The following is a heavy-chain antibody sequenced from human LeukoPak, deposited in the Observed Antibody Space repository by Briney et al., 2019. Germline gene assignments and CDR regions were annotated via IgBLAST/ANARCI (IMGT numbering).Heavy chain of an antibody. CDR1: GGSISSYY. CDR2: IYNSGST. CDR3: ARGLTGEAGY. Sequence: SETLSLTCTVSGGSISSYYWSWIRRPPGKGLEWIGYIYNSGSTSYNPSLKSRVTISVDTSKNQFSLKLSSVTAADTAVYYCARGLTGEAGYWGQGTLVTVSS. V-gene: IGHV4-59*01. J-gene: IGHJ4*02.